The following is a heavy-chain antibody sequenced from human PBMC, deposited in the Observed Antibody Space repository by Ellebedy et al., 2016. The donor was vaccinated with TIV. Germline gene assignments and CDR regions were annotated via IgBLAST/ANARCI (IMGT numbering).Heavy chain of an antibody. CDR2: TSAYNGNT. V-gene: IGHV1-18*01. J-gene: IGHJ4*02. CDR3: VGDLGAAVPGTSSLFDY. D-gene: IGHD6-13*01. CDR1: GYTFTSYG. Sequence: AASVKVSCKAFGYTFTSYGITWVRQDPGQGLERMGWTSAYNGNTNFAQKFQGRVTMTTDISTSTAYMELRSLRSDDTAVYYCVGDLGAAVPGTSSLFDYWGQGTLVTVSS.